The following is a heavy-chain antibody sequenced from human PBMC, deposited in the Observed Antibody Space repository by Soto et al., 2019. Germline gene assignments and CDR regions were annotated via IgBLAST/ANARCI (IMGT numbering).Heavy chain of an antibody. CDR1: GFTFSSYG. D-gene: IGHD4-17*01. J-gene: IGHJ1*01. V-gene: IGHV3-30*18. CDR3: ANATTVTGLAEYFQH. CDR2: ISYDGSNK. Sequence: QVQLVESGGGVVQPGRSLRLSCAASGFTFSSYGMNWVRQAPGKGLEWVSVISYDGSNKYYADSVKGRFTISRDNSKNPLYLQMHSLRAEDTAVYYCANATTVTGLAEYFQHWGQGSLVTLSS.